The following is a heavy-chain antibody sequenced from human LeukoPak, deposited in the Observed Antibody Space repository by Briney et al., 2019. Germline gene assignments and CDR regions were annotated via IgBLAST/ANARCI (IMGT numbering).Heavy chain of an antibody. V-gene: IGHV3-23*01. D-gene: IGHD4-17*01. Sequence: GGSLRLSCAASGFTFSSYAMSWVRQAPGKGLEWVSAISGSGASTYYADSVKGRFTISRDNSKTTLYLQMDSLRAEDTAVYYCAKWDGDLYYYYYMDVWGKGTTVTVSS. J-gene: IGHJ6*03. CDR2: ISGSGAST. CDR1: GFTFSSYA. CDR3: AKWDGDLYYYYYMDV.